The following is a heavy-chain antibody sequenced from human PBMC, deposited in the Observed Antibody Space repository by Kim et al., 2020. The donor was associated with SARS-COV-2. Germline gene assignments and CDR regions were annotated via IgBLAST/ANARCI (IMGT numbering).Heavy chain of an antibody. CDR3: ATWYYFDSSQSGADV. CDR2: FYESGRS. CDR1: DDYLRSGFY. V-gene: IGHV4-38-2*01. Sequence: SETLSLTCSLSDDYLRSGFYWGWIRQPPGGGLEWIGSFYESGRSHYKMSLKSRLTISLDTSKKTLSLRLTSVTAADTGMYFCATWYYFDSSQSGADVWGQGTTVIVSS. D-gene: IGHD3-22*01. J-gene: IGHJ6*02.